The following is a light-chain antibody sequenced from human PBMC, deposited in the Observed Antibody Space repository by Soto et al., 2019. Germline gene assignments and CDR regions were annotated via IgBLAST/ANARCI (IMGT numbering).Light chain of an antibody. J-gene: IGKJ4*01. Sequence: EIVMTQSPATLSVSPGERATLSCRASQSVSNNLAWYQQKPGQAPRLLIYGASTRATDIPARFSGSGSGTEFTLTISSLQSEDSAVYYCQQYNNWPLTFGAGTKVDIK. CDR3: QQYNNWPLT. CDR2: GAS. V-gene: IGKV3-15*01. CDR1: QSVSNN.